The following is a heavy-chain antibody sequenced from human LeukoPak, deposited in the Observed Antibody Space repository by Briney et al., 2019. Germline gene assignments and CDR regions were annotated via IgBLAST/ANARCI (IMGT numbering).Heavy chain of an antibody. CDR2: IYYSGCT. CDR3: ARHGPYWAVAGPEEI. CDR1: GGSISSSSYY. D-gene: IGHD6-19*01. Sequence: SETLSLTCTVSGGSISSSSYYWGWIRQPPGKGLEWIGSIYYSGCTYYNPSLKSRVTISVDTSKNQFSLKLSSVTAADTAVYYCARHGPYWAVAGPEEIWGQGTMVTVSS. V-gene: IGHV4-39*01. J-gene: IGHJ3*02.